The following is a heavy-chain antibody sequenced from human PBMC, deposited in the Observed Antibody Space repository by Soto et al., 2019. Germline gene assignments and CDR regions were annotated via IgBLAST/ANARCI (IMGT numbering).Heavy chain of an antibody. CDR1: GFTFDDYG. CDR2: INWNGGST. CDR3: EREGYCSSTSFYSGAFDI. V-gene: IGHV3-20*01. D-gene: IGHD2-2*01. J-gene: IGHJ3*02. Sequence: EVQLVESGGGVVRPGGSLRLSCAASGFTFDDYGMSWVRQAPGKGLEWVSGINWNGGSTGYADSVKGRFTISRDNAKNSLYLQMNSLRDEDTALYHGEREGYCSSTSFYSGAFDIWGQGTMVTVSS.